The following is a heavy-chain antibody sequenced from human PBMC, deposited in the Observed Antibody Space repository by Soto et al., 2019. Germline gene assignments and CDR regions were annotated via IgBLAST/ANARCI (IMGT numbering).Heavy chain of an antibody. D-gene: IGHD2-15*01. CDR2: IYYSGST. V-gene: IGHV4-30-4*01. J-gene: IGHJ4*02. CDR3: ARARQYCSGGSCYGPDFDY. Sequence: QVQLQESGPGLVKPSQTLSLTCTVSGGSISSGDYYWSWIRQPPGKGLEWIGYIYYSGSTYYNPSLKSRVTTSVDTSKNQFSLKLSSVTAADTAVYYCARARQYCSGGSCYGPDFDYWGQGTLVTVSS. CDR1: GGSISSGDYY.